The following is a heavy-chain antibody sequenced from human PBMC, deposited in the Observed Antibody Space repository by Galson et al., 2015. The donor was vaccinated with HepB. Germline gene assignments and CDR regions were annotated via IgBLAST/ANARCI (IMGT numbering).Heavy chain of an antibody. V-gene: IGHV3-48*02. J-gene: IGHJ3*02. CDR1: GFIFSSKS. CDR2: ISSGSSKI. Sequence: SLRLSCAASGFIFSSKSMSWVRQAPGQGLEWVSYISSGSSKIHYADSVRGRFTISRDNAKNSLYLQMSSLRDEDTAVYYCARDHNSDWYRDVFDIWGQGTVVTVSS. D-gene: IGHD6-19*01. CDR3: ARDHNSDWYRDVFDI.